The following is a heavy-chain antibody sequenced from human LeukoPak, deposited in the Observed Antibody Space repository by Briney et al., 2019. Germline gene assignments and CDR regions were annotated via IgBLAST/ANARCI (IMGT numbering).Heavy chain of an antibody. CDR2: INPSGGST. D-gene: IGHD6-13*01. CDR3: ARDKNIAAAGTTEGNFDY. Sequence: GASVKVSCKASVYTFTSYYMHWVRQAPGQGLEWMGIINPSGGSTSYAQKFQGRVTMTRDTSTSTVYMELSSLRSEDTAVYYCARDKNIAAAGTTEGNFDYWGQGTLVTVSS. CDR1: VYTFTSYY. J-gene: IGHJ4*02. V-gene: IGHV1-46*01.